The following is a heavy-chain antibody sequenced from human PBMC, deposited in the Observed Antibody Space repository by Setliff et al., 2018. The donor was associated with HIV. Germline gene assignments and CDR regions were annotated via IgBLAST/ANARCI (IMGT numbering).Heavy chain of an antibody. J-gene: IGHJ4*02. D-gene: IGHD4-17*01. Sequence: GGSLRLSCAASDFTFSSHWMSWIRQAPGKGPEWVANIGQDGSEKYYVDSVRGRFTISRDNAENSLYLRMNSLRAEDTAGYYCARTYYGGNYWGQGARVTVSS. V-gene: IGHV3-7*03. CDR2: IGQDGSEK. CDR1: DFTFSSHW. CDR3: ARTYYGGNY.